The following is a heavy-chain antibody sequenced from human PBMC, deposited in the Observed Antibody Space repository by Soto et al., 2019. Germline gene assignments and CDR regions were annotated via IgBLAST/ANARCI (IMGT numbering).Heavy chain of an antibody. CDR1: GGSISSGGYY. CDR3: ARRESIVAPLDY. J-gene: IGHJ4*02. Sequence: SETLSLTCTVSGGSISSGGYYWSWIRQHPGKGLEWIGYIYYSGSTYYNPSLKSRVTISVDTSKNQFSLKLSSVTAADTAVYYCARRESIVAPLDYWGQGTLVTVSS. V-gene: IGHV4-31*03. D-gene: IGHD5-12*01. CDR2: IYYSGST.